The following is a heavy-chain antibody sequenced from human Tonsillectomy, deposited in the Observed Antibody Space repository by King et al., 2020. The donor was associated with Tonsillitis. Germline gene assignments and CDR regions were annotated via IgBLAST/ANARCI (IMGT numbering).Heavy chain of an antibody. Sequence: VQLVESGGGLVKPGGSLRLSCAASGFIFKNYKMNWVRQAPGKGLEWVSTISGIGDYIYYADSVKGRFTISRDNAKNSLSLQMNSLSAEDTATYFCARDRAVAVNWPGAFDIWGQGTTVTVSS. CDR3: ARDRAVAVNWPGAFDI. J-gene: IGHJ3*02. V-gene: IGHV3-21*01. D-gene: IGHD6-19*01. CDR2: ISGIGDYI. CDR1: GFIFKNYK.